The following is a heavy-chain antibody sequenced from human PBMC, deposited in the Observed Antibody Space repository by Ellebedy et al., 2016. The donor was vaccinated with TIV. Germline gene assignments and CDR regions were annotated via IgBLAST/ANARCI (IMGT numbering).Heavy chain of an antibody. V-gene: IGHV4-59*08. D-gene: IGHD3-22*01. CDR3: ASHTYLHDSGGYYSFDY. CDR1: GDSISSYS. J-gene: IGHJ4*02. Sequence: SETLSLTXTVSGDSISSYSWSWIRQSPGKGLEWIGDMSDSGSTKYNPSLKSRVTISLDTSKNQVSLKLRSVTAADTAVYYCASHTYLHDSGGYYSFDYWGQGTLVTVSS. CDR2: MSDSGST.